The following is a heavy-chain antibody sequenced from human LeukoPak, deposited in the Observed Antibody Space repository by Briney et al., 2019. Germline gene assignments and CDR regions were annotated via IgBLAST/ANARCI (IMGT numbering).Heavy chain of an antibody. CDR3: AKDLMDTSAWYGAFDI. Sequence: GASVKVSCKASGYTFTNYVMHWVRQAPGQRLEWMGWINAGTGYTKYSQNSQGRVTFSRDESASTAYMELSSLRSEDTAVYYCAKDLMDTSAWYGAFDIWGQGTMVTVSS. J-gene: IGHJ3*02. V-gene: IGHV1-3*01. D-gene: IGHD6-19*01. CDR2: INAGTGYT. CDR1: GYTFTNYV.